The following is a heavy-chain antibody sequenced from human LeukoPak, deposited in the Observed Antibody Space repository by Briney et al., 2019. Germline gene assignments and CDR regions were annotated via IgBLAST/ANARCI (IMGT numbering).Heavy chain of an antibody. CDR2: IKQDGSEK. J-gene: IGHJ4*02. V-gene: IGHV3-7*01. CDR3: ARDLTAAAGTHY. D-gene: IGHD6-13*01. Sequence: QPGGSLRLSCAASGFTFSSYGMSWVRQAPGKGLEWVANIKQDGSEKYYVDSVKGRFTISRDNAKNSLYLQMNSLRAEDTAVYYCARDLTAAAGTHYLGQGTLVTVSS. CDR1: GFTFSSYG.